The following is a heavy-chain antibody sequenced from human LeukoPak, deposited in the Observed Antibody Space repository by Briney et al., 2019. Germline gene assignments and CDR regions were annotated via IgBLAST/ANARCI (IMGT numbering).Heavy chain of an antibody. CDR3: ATYYSDTSVRD. V-gene: IGHV1-2*02. J-gene: IGHJ4*02. CDR1: GHIFTAYY. CDR2: INPNSGGT. Sequence: VASVKVSCKASGHIFTAYYMFWVRQAPGQGLEWMGWINPNSGGTNLAPNFQGRVTLTSDTSISTAYMELSGLTSDDTAVYFCATYYSDTSVRDWGQGTLVTVSS. D-gene: IGHD3-10*01.